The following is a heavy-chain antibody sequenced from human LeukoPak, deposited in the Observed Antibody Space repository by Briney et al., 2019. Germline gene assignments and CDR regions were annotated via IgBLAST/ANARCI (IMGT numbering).Heavy chain of an antibody. J-gene: IGHJ4*02. V-gene: IGHV3-30*03. CDR2: ISYDGSNK. D-gene: IGHD6-13*01. Sequence: GGSLRLSCAASGFTFSSYWMSWVRQAPGKGLEWVAVISYDGSNKYYADSVKGRFTISRDNAKNSLYLQMNSLRAEDTAVYYCARGAEAGRSKPYYFDYWGQGTLVTVSS. CDR3: ARGAEAGRSKPYYFDY. CDR1: GFTFSSYW.